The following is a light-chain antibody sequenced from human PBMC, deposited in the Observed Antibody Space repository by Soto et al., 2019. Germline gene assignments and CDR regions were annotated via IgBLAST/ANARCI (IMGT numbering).Light chain of an antibody. CDR2: TAS. J-gene: IGKJ5*01. V-gene: IGKV1-9*01. Sequence: IQLTQSPSSLSASIGDRVTITCRASQGISSYLAWYQQKPGKDPKLLIYTASTLQTGVPSRFSGSGSGTDFPLTISSLQPEDFATYYCQQLNDFPIAFGQGTRLDIK. CDR1: QGISSY. CDR3: QQLNDFPIA.